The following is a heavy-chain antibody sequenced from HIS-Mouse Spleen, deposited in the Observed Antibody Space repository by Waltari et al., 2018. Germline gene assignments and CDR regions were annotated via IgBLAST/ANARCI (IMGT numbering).Heavy chain of an antibody. Sequence: QLQLQESGPGLVKPSETLSLTCTVSGGSISSSSYYWGWIRQPPGKGLEWIGSIYYSGRTYYNPSFKSRVTISVDTSKNQFSLKLSSVTAADTAVYYCAREIPYSSSWNDWYFDLWGRGTLVTVSS. V-gene: IGHV4-39*07. CDR3: AREIPYSSSWNDWYFDL. CDR1: GGSISSSSYY. CDR2: IYYSGRT. D-gene: IGHD6-13*01. J-gene: IGHJ2*01.